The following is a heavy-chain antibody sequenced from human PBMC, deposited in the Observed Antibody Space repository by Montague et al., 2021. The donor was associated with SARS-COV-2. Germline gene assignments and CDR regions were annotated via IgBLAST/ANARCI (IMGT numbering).Heavy chain of an antibody. D-gene: IGHD3-9*01. J-gene: IGHJ4*02. CDR2: ITYSGST. Sequence: SETLSLTCAVYGGFFSGYCWTWIRQPPGKGLEWIGEITYSGSTNYNPSLKSRVTVSVDTSKNQFSLNLRSVTAADTAIYYCARVADYDVLTGFVTEGFDYWGQGTLVTVSS. V-gene: IGHV4-34*01. CDR1: GGFFSGYC. CDR3: ARVADYDVLTGFVTEGFDY.